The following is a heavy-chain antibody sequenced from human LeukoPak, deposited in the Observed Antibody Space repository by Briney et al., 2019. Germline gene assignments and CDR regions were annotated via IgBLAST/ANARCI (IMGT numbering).Heavy chain of an antibody. Sequence: SETLSLTCAVSGGSISSNSDYWGWIRQPPGKGLEWIGSFVYSGSTFYNPSLKSRVTISVDTSKKHFSLKVTSVTAADTAVYYCARHAPLRTDTQRDYGDTWGQGTLVTVSS. V-gene: IGHV4-39*01. D-gene: IGHD3-16*01. J-gene: IGHJ5*02. CDR3: ARHAPLRTDTQRDYGDT. CDR2: FVYSGST. CDR1: GGSISSNSDY.